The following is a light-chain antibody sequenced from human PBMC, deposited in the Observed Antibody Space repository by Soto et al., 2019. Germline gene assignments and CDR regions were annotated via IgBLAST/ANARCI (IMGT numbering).Light chain of an antibody. J-gene: IGKJ4*01. V-gene: IGKV3-15*01. CDR2: GAS. CDR1: QSVSSN. CDR3: QQYNDSPLT. Sequence: EIVMTQSPATLSVSPGERATLSCRASQSVSSNLAWYQQKVGQAPRLLIYGASTRATGIPARFSGSGSGTEFTLTISSLQSEDFAVYFLQQYNDSPLTFGGGTNVEIK.